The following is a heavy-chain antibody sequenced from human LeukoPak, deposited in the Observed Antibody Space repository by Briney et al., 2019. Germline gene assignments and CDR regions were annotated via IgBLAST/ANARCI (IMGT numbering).Heavy chain of an antibody. V-gene: IGHV4-59*01. J-gene: IGHJ3*02. Sequence: PSETPSLTCTVSGGSISSYYWSWIRQPPGKGLEWIGYIYYSGSTNYNPSLKSRVTISVDTSKNQFSLKLSSVTAADTAVYYCARSTSSLAFDIWGQGTMVTVSS. CDR3: ARSTSSLAFDI. CDR1: GGSISSYY. CDR2: IYYSGST. D-gene: IGHD2-2*01.